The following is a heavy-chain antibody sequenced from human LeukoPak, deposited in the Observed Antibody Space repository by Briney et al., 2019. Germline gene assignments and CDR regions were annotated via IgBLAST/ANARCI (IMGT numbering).Heavy chain of an antibody. CDR2: IKQDGSEK. CDR1: GFTFSSYS. D-gene: IGHD3-10*01. J-gene: IGHJ4*02. V-gene: IGHV3-7*03. CDR3: ARSVSLWSSYYFDY. Sequence: PGGSLRLSCAASGFTFSSYSMNWVRQAPGKGLEWVANIKQDGSEKYYVDSVKGRFTISRDNARNSLYLQMNSLRAEDTAVYYCARSVSLWSSYYFDYWGQGTLVTVSS.